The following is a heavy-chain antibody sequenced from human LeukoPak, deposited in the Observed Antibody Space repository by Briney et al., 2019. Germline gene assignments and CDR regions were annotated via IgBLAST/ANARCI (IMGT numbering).Heavy chain of an antibody. D-gene: IGHD6-6*01. Sequence: GGSLRLSCAASGFTFSSYWMSWVRQAPGKGLEWVANIKQDGSDKYYVDSVKGRFTISRDNAKNSLYLQMNSLRAEDTAVYYCARDFSIAARHFDYWGQGTLVTVSS. V-gene: IGHV3-7*01. CDR1: GFTFSSYW. CDR2: IKQDGSDK. J-gene: IGHJ4*02. CDR3: ARDFSIAARHFDY.